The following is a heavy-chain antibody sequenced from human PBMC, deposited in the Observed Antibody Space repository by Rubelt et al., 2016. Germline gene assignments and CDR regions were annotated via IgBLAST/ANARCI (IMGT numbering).Heavy chain of an antibody. CDR2: INLGGSS. D-gene: IGHD5-18*01. V-gene: IGHV4-34*02. CDR1: GGSFSGYY. CDR3: ARLGPKWIQQRPFDC. J-gene: IGHJ4*02. Sequence: QVQLQQGGAGLLKPSETLSLTCAVYGGSFSGYYWSWIRQPPGKGLEWIGEINLGGSSNYNPSLKTRVTISVDTSKNQFSLTVNSVTAADTAIYYCARLGPKWIQQRPFDCWGQGSLVIVSS.